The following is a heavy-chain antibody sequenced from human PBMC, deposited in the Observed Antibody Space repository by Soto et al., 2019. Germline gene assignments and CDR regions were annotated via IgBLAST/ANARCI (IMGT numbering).Heavy chain of an antibody. J-gene: IGHJ4*02. D-gene: IGHD6-13*01. CDR3: ARAHDFSSWPWGVSYFAY. Sequence: EVQLVESGGGLIQPGGSLRLSCAASGFTVSSNYMSWVRQAPGKGLEWVSVIYSGGTTYYADSVQGRFTISRDNSKNTLYLQMNSLRAEDTAVYYCARAHDFSSWPWGVSYFAYWGQGTLVTVSS. CDR1: GFTVSSNY. CDR2: IYSGGTT. V-gene: IGHV3-53*01.